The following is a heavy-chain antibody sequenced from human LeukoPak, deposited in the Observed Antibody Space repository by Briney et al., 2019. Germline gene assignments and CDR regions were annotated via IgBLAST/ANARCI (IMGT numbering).Heavy chain of an antibody. J-gene: IGHJ4*02. CDR3: AKDPGYCSGGNCYYFDY. Sequence: GSLRLSCAASGFTFSNYGMHWVRQAPGEGLEWVAVIWYDGSNKYYADSVKGRFTISRDNSKNTLYLQMNSLRAEDTAVYYCAKDPGYCSGGNCYYFDYWGQGTLVTVSS. CDR1: GFTFSNYG. CDR2: IWYDGSNK. V-gene: IGHV3-30*02. D-gene: IGHD2-15*01.